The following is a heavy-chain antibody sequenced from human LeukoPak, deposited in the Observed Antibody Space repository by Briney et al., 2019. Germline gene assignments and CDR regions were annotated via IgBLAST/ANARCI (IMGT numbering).Heavy chain of an antibody. CDR3: ARGYCSSTRCSHWFDP. D-gene: IGHD2-2*01. Sequence: GASVKVSCKASGYTFTSYDINWVRQATGQGLEWMGWMNPNSGNTGYAQKFQGRVTMTRNTSINTAYMELSSLRSDDTAVYYCARGYCSSTRCSHWFDPWGQGTLVTVSS. J-gene: IGHJ5*02. CDR1: GYTFTSYD. V-gene: IGHV1-8*01. CDR2: MNPNSGNT.